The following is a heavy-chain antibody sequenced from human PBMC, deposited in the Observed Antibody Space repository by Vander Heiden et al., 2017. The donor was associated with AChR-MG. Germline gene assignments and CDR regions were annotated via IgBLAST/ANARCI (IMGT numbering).Heavy chain of an antibody. J-gene: IGHJ4*02. V-gene: IGHV3-23*01. D-gene: IGHD5-12*01. CDR1: GFSFSNYA. Sequence: EVQLLESGGGLAQPGGSLRLSCAASGFSFSNYAMNWVRQAPGKGLEWVSAISGPGGSTYYGDSVKGRFTISRDNSKNTLYLQMNSLRAEDTAVYYCAKDYPSGYANLEYWGQGTLVTVSS. CDR2: ISGPGGST. CDR3: AKDYPSGYANLEY.